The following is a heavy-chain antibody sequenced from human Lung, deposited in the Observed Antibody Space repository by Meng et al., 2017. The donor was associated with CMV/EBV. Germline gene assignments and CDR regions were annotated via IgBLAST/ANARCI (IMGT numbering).Heavy chain of an antibody. CDR3: VTDQDRFGGI. Sequence: GESXKISCVASGFTFSSYWMSLVRQAPGRGLEWVANINLYGSEKYYMDSVKGRFTISRDNAKNSLYLQMNSLRAEDTAVYYCVTDQDRFGGIWGQGTMVTVSS. CDR1: GFTFSSYW. V-gene: IGHV3-7*01. D-gene: IGHD3-16*01. CDR2: INLYGSEK. J-gene: IGHJ3*02.